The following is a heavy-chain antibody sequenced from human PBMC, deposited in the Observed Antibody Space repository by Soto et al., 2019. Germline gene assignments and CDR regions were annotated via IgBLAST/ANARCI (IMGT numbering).Heavy chain of an antibody. CDR3: ATSSSWYFDD. V-gene: IGHV1-3*01. D-gene: IGHD6-13*01. J-gene: IGHJ4*02. CDR1: GYTFTSYA. Sequence: ASVKVSCKASGYTFTSYAMHWVRQAPGQRLEWMGWINADNGNTKYAQKFQGRVTMTTDTSTSTAYMELRSLRSDDTAVYYCATSSSWYFDDWGQGPLVNVSS. CDR2: INADNGNT.